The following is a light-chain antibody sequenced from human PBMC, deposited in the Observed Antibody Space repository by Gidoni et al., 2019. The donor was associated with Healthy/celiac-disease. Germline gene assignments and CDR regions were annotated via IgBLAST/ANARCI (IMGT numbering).Light chain of an antibody. Sequence: DIQLTQSPSFLSASVGDRVTITCRASQGISSDLAWYQQKPGKAPKLLIYAASTLQSGVPSRFSGSGSGTEFTLTISSLQPEDFATYYCQQLNSYPPYTFGQXTKLEIK. V-gene: IGKV1-9*01. CDR3: QQLNSYPPYT. CDR1: QGISSD. J-gene: IGKJ2*01. CDR2: AAS.